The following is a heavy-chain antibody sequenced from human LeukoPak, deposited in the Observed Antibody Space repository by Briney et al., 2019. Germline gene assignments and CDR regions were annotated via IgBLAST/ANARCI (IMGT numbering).Heavy chain of an antibody. J-gene: IGHJ4*02. D-gene: IGHD2-2*01. CDR1: GDSVSSNSAA. CDR3: AKSNPLFLVYCSSTSCSFDY. CDR2: TYYRSKWYN. V-gene: IGHV6-1*01. Sequence: SQTLSLTCAISGDSVSSNSAAWNWIRQSPSRGLEWLGRTYYRSKWYNDYAVSVKSRITINPDTSKNQFSLQLNSVTPEGTAVYYCAKSNPLFLVYCSSTSCSFDYWGQGTLVTVSS.